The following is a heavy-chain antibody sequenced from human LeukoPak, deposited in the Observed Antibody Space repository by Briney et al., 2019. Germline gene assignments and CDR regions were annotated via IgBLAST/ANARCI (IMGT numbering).Heavy chain of an antibody. CDR2: INHSGST. CDR3: ARVGAYPYYDFWSGYYNY. Sequence: SETLSLTCTVSGDSISTYYWSWIRQPPGKGLEWIGEINHSGSTNYNPSLKSRVTISVDTSKNQFSLKLSSVTAADTAVYYCARVGAYPYYDFWSGYYNYWGQGTLVTVSS. CDR1: GDSISTYY. D-gene: IGHD3-3*01. J-gene: IGHJ4*02. V-gene: IGHV4-34*01.